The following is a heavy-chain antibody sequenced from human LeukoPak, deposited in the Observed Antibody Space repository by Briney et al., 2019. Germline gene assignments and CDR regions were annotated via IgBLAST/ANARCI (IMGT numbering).Heavy chain of an antibody. CDR3: ARDLFDY. CDR2: IKQDGSAE. J-gene: IGHJ4*02. V-gene: IGHV3-7*01. Sequence: PGGSPRLSCAVSGFTISNYWMSWVRQAPGKGLEWVATIKQDGSAEFYVDSVKGRFTISRDSAKNSLYLQMNSLRDDDTAVYYCARDLFDYWGQGTLVTVSS. CDR1: GFTISNYW.